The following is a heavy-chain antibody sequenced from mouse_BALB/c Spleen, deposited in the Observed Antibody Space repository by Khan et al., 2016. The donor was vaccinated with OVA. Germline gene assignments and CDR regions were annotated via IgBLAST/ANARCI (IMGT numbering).Heavy chain of an antibody. D-gene: IGHD2-1*01. CDR1: GYTFTSYY. CDR2: INPSNGGT. Sequence: QVQLQQSGAELVKPGASVRLSCKASGYTFTSYYLCWVKQRPGQGLEWIGDINPSNGGTNFNEKFKSKATLTVDKSSSTAYMQLSSLTSEDSAVYYCTRSGYGTFAYWGQGTLVTVSA. V-gene: IGHV1S81*02. J-gene: IGHJ3*01. CDR3: TRSGYGTFAY.